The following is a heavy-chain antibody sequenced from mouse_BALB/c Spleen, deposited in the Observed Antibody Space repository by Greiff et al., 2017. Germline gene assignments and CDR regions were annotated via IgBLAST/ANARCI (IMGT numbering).Heavy chain of an antibody. CDR2: IWAGGST. V-gene: IGHV2-9*02. CDR3: ARDQEDIGYGNYFDD. J-gene: IGHJ2*01. D-gene: IGHD2-10*02. CDR1: GFSLTSYG. Sequence: VKLMESGPGLVAPSQSLSITCTVSGFSLTSYGVHWVRQPPGKGLEWLGVIWAGGSTNYNSALMSRLSISKDNSKSQVFLKMNSLQTDDTAMYYCARDQEDIGYGNYFDDWGQGTTLTGSS.